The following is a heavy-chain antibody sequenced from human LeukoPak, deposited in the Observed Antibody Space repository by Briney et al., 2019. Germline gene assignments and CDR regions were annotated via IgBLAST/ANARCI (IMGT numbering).Heavy chain of an antibody. V-gene: IGHV1-69*02. D-gene: IGHD5-18*01. CDR3: ARGYSYGTLFDY. CDR1: GYTFTGYY. Sequence: ASVKVSCKASGYTFTGYYMHWVRQAPGQGLEWMGRIIPILGIANYAQKFQGRVTITADKSTSTAYMELGSLRSEDTAVYYCARGYSYGTLFDYWGQGTLVTVSS. CDR2: IIPILGIA. J-gene: IGHJ4*02.